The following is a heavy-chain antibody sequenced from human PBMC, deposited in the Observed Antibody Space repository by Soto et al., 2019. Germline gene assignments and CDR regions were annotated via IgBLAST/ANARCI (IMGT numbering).Heavy chain of an antibody. D-gene: IGHD6-19*01. CDR3: ARAIAVAGISSVVDP. V-gene: IGHV3-30-3*01. J-gene: IGHJ5*02. CDR2: ISYDGNNK. Sequence: QVQLVESGGGVVQPGRSLRLSCAASGFTFSSYAMKWVRQAPGKGLEWVAVISYDGNNKYYADSVKGRFTISRDNSKNTLYLQMNSLRAEDTAVYYCARAIAVAGISSVVDPWGQGTLVTVSS. CDR1: GFTFSSYA.